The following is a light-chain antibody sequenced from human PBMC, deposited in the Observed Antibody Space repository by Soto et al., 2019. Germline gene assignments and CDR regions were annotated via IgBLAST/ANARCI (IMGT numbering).Light chain of an antibody. Sequence: DIQMTQSPSSLSASVGDRVTITCRASEDISNYLAWYQQKPGKVPKVLLYAASTLQSGVPSRFSGSGSGTDFTLSISSLQPEDVATYYCHKYNSAPFTFGPGTKVDIE. J-gene: IGKJ3*01. CDR3: HKYNSAPFT. CDR2: AAS. V-gene: IGKV1-27*01. CDR1: EDISNY.